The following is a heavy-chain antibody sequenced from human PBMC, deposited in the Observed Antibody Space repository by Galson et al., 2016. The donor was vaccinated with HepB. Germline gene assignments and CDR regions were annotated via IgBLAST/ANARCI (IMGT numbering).Heavy chain of an antibody. CDR3: AFNPGPEDV. V-gene: IGHV3-74*01. D-gene: IGHD1-14*01. CDR2: INTDGDTT. Sequence: SLRLSCAASGFTFSNYWMHWVRQAPGKGLVWVSRINTDGDTTRYADSVKGRFTISRDNAKNSLYLQMNSLRAEDTAVYYCAFNPGPEDVWGQGTTVTVSS. CDR1: GFTFSNYW. J-gene: IGHJ6*02.